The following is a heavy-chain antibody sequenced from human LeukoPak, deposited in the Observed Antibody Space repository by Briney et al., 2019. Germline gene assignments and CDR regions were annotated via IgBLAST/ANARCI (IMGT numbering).Heavy chain of an antibody. J-gene: IGHJ5*01. CDR3: ARGFELITFGGAIGKLNWFDS. CDR2: ISADGGAI. V-gene: IGHV3-21*04. Sequence: PGGSLRLSCAASGFPFSMYTMTWVRQAPGRGLEWVSAISADGGAIDYADSVRGRFTISRDNAKNSLYLQMYSLRAEDTAVYYCARGFELITFGGAIGKLNWFDSWGQGTLVTVSS. D-gene: IGHD3-16*02. CDR1: GFPFSMYT.